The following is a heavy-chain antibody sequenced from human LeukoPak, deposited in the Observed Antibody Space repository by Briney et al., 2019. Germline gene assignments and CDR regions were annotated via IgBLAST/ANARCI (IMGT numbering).Heavy chain of an antibody. J-gene: IGHJ4*02. Sequence: PGGSLRLSCAASGFTFSDYYMTWIRQAPGKGPEWISYISSNGISVYYADSVKGRFTISRDNARNSLYLQMNNLRAEDTAVYYCANLDYYDSSGYRYYFDYWGQGTLVTVSS. CDR1: GFTFSDYY. D-gene: IGHD3-22*01. V-gene: IGHV3-11*04. CDR3: ANLDYYDSSGYRYYFDY. CDR2: ISSNGISV.